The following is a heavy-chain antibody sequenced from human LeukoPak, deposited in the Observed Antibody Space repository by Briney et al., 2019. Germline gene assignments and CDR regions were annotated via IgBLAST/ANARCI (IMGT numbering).Heavy chain of an antibody. V-gene: IGHV3-23*01. CDR3: AKSIVGATLFDY. J-gene: IGHJ4*02. Sequence: GGSLRLSCAASGFTFSSYAMSWVRQAPGKGLEWVSAISGSGGSTYYADSVKGRFTISRDNSKKTLYVQMNSLRAEDTAVYYCAKSIVGATLFDYWGQGTLVTVS. D-gene: IGHD1-26*01. CDR2: ISGSGGST. CDR1: GFTFSSYA.